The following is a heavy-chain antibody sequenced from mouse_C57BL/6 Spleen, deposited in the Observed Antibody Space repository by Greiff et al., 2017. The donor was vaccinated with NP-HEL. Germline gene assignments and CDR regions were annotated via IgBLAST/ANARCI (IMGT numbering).Heavy chain of an antibody. CDR1: GYAFSSSW. V-gene: IGHV1-82*01. CDR2: IYPGDGDT. D-gene: IGHD6-1*01. Sequence: VQLQQSGPELVKPGASVKISCKASGYAFSSSWMNWVKQRPGKGLEWIGRIYPGDGDTNYNGKFKGKATLTADKSSSTAYMQLSSLTSEDSAVYVCARGNPLYAMDYWGQGTSVTVSS. J-gene: IGHJ4*01. CDR3: ARGNPLYAMDY.